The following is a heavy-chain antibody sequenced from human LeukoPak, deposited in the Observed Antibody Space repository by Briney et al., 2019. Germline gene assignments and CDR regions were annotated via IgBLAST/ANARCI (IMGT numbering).Heavy chain of an antibody. CDR3: AKVSDRDSSGYYWGFEY. V-gene: IGHV4-59*08. CDR2: IYYSEST. Sequence: PSETLSLTCTFSGGSISGYYWSWLRQPPGKGLECIGYIYYSESTNYNPSLKSRVTISVDTPRNQFSLKLTSVTAADTAVYYCAKVSDRDSSGYYWGFEYWGQGTLVTVSS. J-gene: IGHJ4*02. CDR1: GGSISGYY. D-gene: IGHD3-22*01.